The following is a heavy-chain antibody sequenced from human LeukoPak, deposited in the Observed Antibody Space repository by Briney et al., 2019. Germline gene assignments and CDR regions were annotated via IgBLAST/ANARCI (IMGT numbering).Heavy chain of an antibody. CDR3: AKWHEKLLAFDS. D-gene: IGHD1-7*01. V-gene: IGHV4-59*01. CDR2: IHHTGKN. Sequence: PSETLSPTCAVSGGSITSYYWNWIRQPPGKGLEWIGYIHHTGKNWYNPPLQSRVTLSVDTSKSEFSLRLNSVTAADTAVYYCAKWHEKLLAFDSWGQGTLVTVSS. CDR1: GGSITSYY. J-gene: IGHJ4*02.